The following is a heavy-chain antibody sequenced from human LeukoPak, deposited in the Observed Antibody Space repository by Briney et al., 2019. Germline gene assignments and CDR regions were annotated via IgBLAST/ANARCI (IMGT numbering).Heavy chain of an antibody. Sequence: GGSLRLSCAASGFTFSSSAMSWVRQAPGKGLEWVSVISGTGGSTYYAGSVKGRFTISRDNSKNTLYVQMNSLRAEDTAVYYCARGGSTAYVFDCWGQGALITVSA. D-gene: IGHD5-12*01. CDR3: ARGGSTAYVFDC. J-gene: IGHJ4*02. V-gene: IGHV3-23*01. CDR2: ISGTGGST. CDR1: GFTFSSSA.